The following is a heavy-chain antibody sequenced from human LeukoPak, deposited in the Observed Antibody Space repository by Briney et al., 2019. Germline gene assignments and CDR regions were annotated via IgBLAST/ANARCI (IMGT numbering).Heavy chain of an antibody. CDR3: TRVFGGYDVSDY. CDR1: GFTFSSFW. Sequence: GGSLRLSCAASGFTFSSFWMSWVRQAPGKGLEWVANIKKDGSQKYYVDSVEGRFTISRDNAKNSLYLQMDSLRVDDTAVYYCTRVFGGYDVSDYWGQGTVVTVSS. CDR2: IKKDGSQK. V-gene: IGHV3-7*03. J-gene: IGHJ4*02. D-gene: IGHD3-3*01.